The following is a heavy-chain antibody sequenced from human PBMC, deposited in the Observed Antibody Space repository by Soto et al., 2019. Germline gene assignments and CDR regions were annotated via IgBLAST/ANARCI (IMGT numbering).Heavy chain of an antibody. V-gene: IGHV1-2*02. D-gene: IGHD1-26*01. CDR2: INPKTAAT. CDR1: GYSFSDYF. Sequence: GASVKVSCKPSGYSFSDYFIQWVRQAPGQGLEWVAWINPKTAATNYAKKFQGRVSVTWDTSSTTAYMELTSLRPDDTDVYYCARIKWGLNYYNGMDVWGQGTTVTVSS. J-gene: IGHJ6*02. CDR3: ARIKWGLNYYNGMDV.